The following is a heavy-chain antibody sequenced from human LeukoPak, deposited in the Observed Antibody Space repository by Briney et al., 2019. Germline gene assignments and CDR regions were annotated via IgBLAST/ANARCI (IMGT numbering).Heavy chain of an antibody. CDR2: IYYSGST. Sequence: PSETLSLTRTVSGGSISSYYWSWIRQPPGKGLEWIGYIYYSGSTNYNPSLKSRVTISVDTSKNQFSLKLSSVTAADTAVYYCARAMVRGVNYYYYGMDVWGQGTTVTVSS. V-gene: IGHV4-59*01. D-gene: IGHD3-10*01. CDR1: GGSISSYY. J-gene: IGHJ6*02. CDR3: ARAMVRGVNYYYYGMDV.